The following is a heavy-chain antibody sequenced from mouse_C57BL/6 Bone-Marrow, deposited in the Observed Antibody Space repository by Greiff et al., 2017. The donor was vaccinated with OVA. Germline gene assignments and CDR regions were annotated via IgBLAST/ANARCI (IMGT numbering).Heavy chain of an antibody. V-gene: IGHV5-6*01. CDR3: ASPYYYGTSSRGYFDV. Sequence: EVQLVESGGDLVKPGGSLKLSCAASGFTFSSYGMSWVRQTPDKRLEWVATISSGGSYTYYPDSVKGRFTISRDNAKNTMYLQMSRLQSEDTAMYYCASPYYYGTSSRGYFDVWGTGTTVTVSS. CDR2: ISSGGSYT. D-gene: IGHD1-1*01. J-gene: IGHJ1*03. CDR1: GFTFSSYG.